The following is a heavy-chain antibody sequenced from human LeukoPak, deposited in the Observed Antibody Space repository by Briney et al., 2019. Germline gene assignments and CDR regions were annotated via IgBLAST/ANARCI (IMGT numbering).Heavy chain of an antibody. V-gene: IGHV3-7*03. J-gene: IGHJ4*02. CDR3: ARGVTSAWYLRYYFEY. Sequence: GGTLRLSCAASGFIFSSYWMSGVRQAPGKGLEWGANIKQDGTKTSHMDSVEGRFTISRDNAKNSLFLQMNSLRAHDTALYYCARGVTSAWYLRYYFEYWGQGIMGTVSS. CDR1: GFIFSSYW. D-gene: IGHD2-15*01. CDR2: IKQDGTKT.